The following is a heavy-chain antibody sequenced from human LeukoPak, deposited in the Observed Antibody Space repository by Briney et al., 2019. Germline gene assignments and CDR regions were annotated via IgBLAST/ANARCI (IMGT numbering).Heavy chain of an antibody. CDR3: AKAKYYDILTGPTNHWHFDL. J-gene: IGHJ2*01. CDR2: ISWNSGTI. D-gene: IGHD3-9*01. V-gene: IGHV3-9*01. CDR1: GFTFDDYA. Sequence: AGGSLRLSCAASGFTFDDYAMHWVRQAPGKGLEWVSGISWNSGTIVYADSVKGRFTTSRDNAKNSLFLQMNSLRPEDTALYYCAKAKYYDILTGPTNHWHFDLWGRGTLVAVSS.